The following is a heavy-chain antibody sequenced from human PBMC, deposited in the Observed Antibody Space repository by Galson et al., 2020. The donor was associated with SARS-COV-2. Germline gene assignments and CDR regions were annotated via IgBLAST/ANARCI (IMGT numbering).Heavy chain of an antibody. D-gene: IGHD3-22*01. Sequence: GESLKISCAASGFTFSSYEMNWVRQAPGKGLEWVSYISSSGSTIYYADSVKGRFTISRDNAKNSLYLQMNSLRAEDTAVYYCARATPTYAHYYDSSWGFLGLYPGVHAFDIWGQGTMVTVSS. CDR1: GFTFSSYE. CDR2: ISSSGSTI. CDR3: ARATPTYAHYYDSSWGFLGLYPGVHAFDI. V-gene: IGHV3-48*03. J-gene: IGHJ3*02.